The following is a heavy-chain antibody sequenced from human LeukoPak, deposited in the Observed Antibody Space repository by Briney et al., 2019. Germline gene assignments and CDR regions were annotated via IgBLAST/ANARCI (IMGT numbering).Heavy chain of an antibody. J-gene: IGHJ5*02. CDR3: ARALVVPAAIGNWFDP. D-gene: IGHD2-2*02. CDR2: ISYDGSNK. CDR1: GFTFSSYA. V-gene: IGHV3-30-3*01. Sequence: GGSLRLSCAASGFTFSSYAMHWVRQAPGKGLEWVAVISYDGSNKYYADSVKGRFTISRDNSKNTLYLQMNSLRAEDTAVYYCARALVVPAAIGNWFDPWGQGTLVTVSS.